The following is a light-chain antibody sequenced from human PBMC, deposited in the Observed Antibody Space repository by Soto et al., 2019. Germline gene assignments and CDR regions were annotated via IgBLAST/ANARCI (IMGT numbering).Light chain of an antibody. CDR2: DVS. V-gene: IGLV2-8*01. CDR1: PSDVGGYNS. CDR3: SSYAGSNVL. J-gene: IGLJ2*01. Sequence: QSALTQPPSASGSPGQSVTISCTGTPSDVGGYNSVSWYQQYPGKAPKLMIYDVSKRPSGVPDRFSGSKSGNTASLTVSGLQAEDEANYYCSSYAGSNVLFGGGTNLTVL.